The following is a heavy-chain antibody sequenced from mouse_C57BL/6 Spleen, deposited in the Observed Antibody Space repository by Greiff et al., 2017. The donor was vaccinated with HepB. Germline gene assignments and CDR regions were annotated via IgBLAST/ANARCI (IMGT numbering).Heavy chain of an antibody. V-gene: IGHV1-43*01. CDR1: GYSFTGYY. D-gene: IGHD2-1*01. J-gene: IGHJ4*01. CDR3: ARHGNYGGYAMDY. Sequence: EVQLQQSGPELVKPGASVKISCKASGYSFTGYYMHWVKQSSEKSLEWIGEINPSTGGTSYNQKFKGKATLTVDKSSSTAYMQLKSLTSEDSAVYYCARHGNYGGYAMDYWGQGTSVTVSS. CDR2: INPSTGGT.